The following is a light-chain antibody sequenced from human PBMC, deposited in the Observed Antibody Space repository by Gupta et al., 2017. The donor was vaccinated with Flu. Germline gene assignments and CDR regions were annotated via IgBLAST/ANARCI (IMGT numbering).Light chain of an antibody. J-gene: IGKJ2*01. V-gene: IGKV1D-12*01. CDR2: GAS. CDR3: QQADKFPYT. CDR1: QDVSVW. Sequence: DIQMTPFPASVSASVGDRVTITCRASQDVSVWLDWYQQKPGEAPNLLIAGASSLKSGVPSRFGGHGSGTEFTLSIDSVQPEDFATYYCQQADKFPYTFGQGTKLEI.